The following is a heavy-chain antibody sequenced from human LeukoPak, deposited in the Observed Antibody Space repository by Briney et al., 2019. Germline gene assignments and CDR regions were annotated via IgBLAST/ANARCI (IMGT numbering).Heavy chain of an antibody. J-gene: IGHJ6*02. D-gene: IGHD3-3*01. CDR1: GVTFSSYA. CDR2: ISGSGGST. CDR3: LLDFWSGYYYYYGMDV. V-gene: IGHV3-23*01. Sequence: GGSLRLSCAASGVTFSSYAMSWVRQAPGKGLEWVSAISGSGGSTYYADSVKGRFTISRDNSKNMLYLQMNSLRAEDTAVYYCLLDFWSGYYYYYGMDVWGQGTTVTVSS.